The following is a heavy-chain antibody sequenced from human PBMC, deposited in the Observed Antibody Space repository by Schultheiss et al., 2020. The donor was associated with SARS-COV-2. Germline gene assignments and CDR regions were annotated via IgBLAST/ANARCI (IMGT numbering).Heavy chain of an antibody. V-gene: IGHV1-18*01. CDR1: GYTFTSYG. CDR3: ARGHPQKWAFDY. D-gene: IGHD2-8*01. Sequence: ASVKVSCKASGYTFTSYGISWVRQAPGQGLEWMGWISAYNGNTNYAQKFQGRVTMTRDTSISTAYMELSRLRSDDTAVYYCARGHPQKWAFDYWGQGTLVTVSS. CDR2: ISAYNGNT. J-gene: IGHJ4*02.